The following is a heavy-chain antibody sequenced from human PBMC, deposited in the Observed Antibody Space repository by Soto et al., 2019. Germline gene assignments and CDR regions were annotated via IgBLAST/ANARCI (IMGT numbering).Heavy chain of an antibody. Sequence: QVQLQESGPGLVKPSETLSLTCTVSGGSISSYYWSWIRQPPGKGLEWIGYIYYSGSTNYNPSLKLRVTISVDPSKDQFSLKLSSVPAAHTAVPYCARHSYYHGSGHPGWFDPWGQGTLVTVSS. CDR2: IYYSGST. CDR3: ARHSYYHGSGHPGWFDP. V-gene: IGHV4-59*08. J-gene: IGHJ5*02. CDR1: GGSISSYY. D-gene: IGHD3-10*01.